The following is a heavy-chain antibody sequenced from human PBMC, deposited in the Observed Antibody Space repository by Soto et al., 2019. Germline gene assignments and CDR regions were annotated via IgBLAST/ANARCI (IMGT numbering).Heavy chain of an antibody. CDR3: ARGGYVLRFLEWLPHKVYYYGMHV. V-gene: IGHV3-33*01. CDR2: IWYDGSNR. Sequence: PGGSLRLSCAASGFTFSSYGMHWVRQAPGKGLEWVAVIWYDGSNRYYADSVKGRFTISRDNSKNTLYLQMNSLRAEDTAVYYCARGGYVLRFLEWLPHKVYYYGMHVWCQGTTVTVSS. J-gene: IGHJ6*02. CDR1: GFTFSSYG. D-gene: IGHD3-3*01.